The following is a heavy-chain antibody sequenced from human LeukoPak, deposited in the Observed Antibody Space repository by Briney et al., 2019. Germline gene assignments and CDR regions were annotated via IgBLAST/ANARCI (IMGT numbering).Heavy chain of an antibody. Sequence: GGSLRLSCAASGFTFSSYGIHWVRQAPGRGLEWVAVIWYDGSKRYYADSVKGRFTISRDNSKNILYLQMDSLRAEDTAVYYCARYNTGSVDYWGQGTLVTVSS. D-gene: IGHD2-8*02. CDR3: ARYNTGSVDY. J-gene: IGHJ4*02. CDR2: IWYDGSKR. V-gene: IGHV3-33*01. CDR1: GFTFSSYG.